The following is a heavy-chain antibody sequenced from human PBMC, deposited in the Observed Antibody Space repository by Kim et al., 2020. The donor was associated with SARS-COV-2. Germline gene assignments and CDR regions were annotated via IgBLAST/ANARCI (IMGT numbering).Heavy chain of an antibody. D-gene: IGHD3-3*01. V-gene: IGHV3-72*01. CDR3: AREGITIFGVVRYYYYGMDV. CDR2: TRNKANSYTT. Sequence: GGSLRLSCAASGFTFSDHYMDWVRQAPGKGLEWVGRTRNKANSYTTEYAASVKGRFTISRDDSKNSLYLQMNSLKTEDTAVYYCAREGITIFGVVRYYYYGMDVWGQGTTVTVSS. J-gene: IGHJ6*02. CDR1: GFTFSDHY.